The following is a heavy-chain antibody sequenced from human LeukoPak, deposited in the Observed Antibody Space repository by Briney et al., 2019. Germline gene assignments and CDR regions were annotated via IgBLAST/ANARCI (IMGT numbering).Heavy chain of an antibody. Sequence: ASVKVSCKVSGYTLTELSMHWVRQAPGKGLEWMGGFDPEDGETIYAQKFQGRVTMTEDTSTDTAYMELSSLRSEDTAVYYCATEYGDLGAFDIWGQGTMVTASS. CDR1: GYTLTELS. CDR3: ATEYGDLGAFDI. CDR2: FDPEDGET. D-gene: IGHD4-17*01. J-gene: IGHJ3*02. V-gene: IGHV1-24*01.